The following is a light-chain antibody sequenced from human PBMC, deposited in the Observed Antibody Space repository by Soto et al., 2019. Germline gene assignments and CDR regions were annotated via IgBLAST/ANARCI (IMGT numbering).Light chain of an antibody. Sequence: DIQLTQSPSSLSASVGDRVTITCRASQGISNYLAWYQQRPGKVPKLLIYDASTLQSGVPSRFSGSGSGTDFTLTISSLQPEDVATYYCQRYNSAPRTFGQGTKVEIK. J-gene: IGKJ1*01. CDR1: QGISNY. CDR3: QRYNSAPRT. CDR2: DAS. V-gene: IGKV1-27*01.